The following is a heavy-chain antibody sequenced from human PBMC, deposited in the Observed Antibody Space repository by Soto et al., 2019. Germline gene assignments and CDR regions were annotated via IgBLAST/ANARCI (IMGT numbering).Heavy chain of an antibody. CDR2: ISYDGSNK. V-gene: IGHV3-30*18. J-gene: IGHJ4*02. CDR3: AKDKGVGRVTTLGFDY. Sequence: GGSLRLSCAASGFTFSSYGMHWVRQAPGKGLEWVAVISYDGSNKYYADSAKGRFTISRDNSKNTLYLQMNSLRAEDTAVYYCAKDKGVGRVTTLGFDYWGQGTLVTVSS. D-gene: IGHD4-17*01. CDR1: GFTFSSYG.